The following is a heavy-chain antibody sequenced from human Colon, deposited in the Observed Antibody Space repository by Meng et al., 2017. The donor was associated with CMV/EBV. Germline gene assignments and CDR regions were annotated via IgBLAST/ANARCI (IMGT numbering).Heavy chain of an antibody. CDR3: ARAHDYSNFNYYYPMDV. J-gene: IGHJ6*02. CDR2: IKEDGSEK. Sequence: GGSLRLSCAASGFSFGSYTMSWVRQAPGRGLELVAHIKEDGSEKYFVGSVKGRFTISRDNAKNTLYLQMNSLRADDTAFYYCARAHDYSNFNYYYPMDVWGQGTTVTVSS. CDR1: GFSFGSYT. D-gene: IGHD4-11*01. V-gene: IGHV3-7*03.